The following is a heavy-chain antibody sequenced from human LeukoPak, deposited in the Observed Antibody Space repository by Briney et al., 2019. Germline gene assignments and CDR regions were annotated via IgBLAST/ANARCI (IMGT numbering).Heavy chain of an antibody. CDR3: ARDRLLVPPPPYGPAWFAP. V-gene: IGHV4-4*07. Sequence: SETLSLTCTVSGGSIGSYYWSWIRQPAGKGLEWIGRIYISGSTNYNPSLKSRVTMSVDTSKNQFSLKLSSVPPPATFFYSCARDRLLVPPPPYGPAWFAPWAQGTLVTV. J-gene: IGHJ5*02. CDR2: IYISGST. CDR1: GGSIGSYY. D-gene: IGHD3-22*01.